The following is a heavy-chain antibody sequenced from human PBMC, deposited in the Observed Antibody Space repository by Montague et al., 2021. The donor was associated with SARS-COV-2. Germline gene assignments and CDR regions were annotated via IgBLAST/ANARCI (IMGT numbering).Heavy chain of an antibody. CDR1: GGSMSDHY. Sequence: SETLSLTCTVSGGSMSDHYWTWIRQPPGKGLEWLAYIYYSGGINSNASLKSRVSMSVNTSKNQYPLKLTSVTAADTAVYYCARAVSVGRAVNWFDPWGQGTLVTVSS. CDR2: IYYSGGI. CDR3: ARAVSVGRAVNWFDP. D-gene: IGHD3-16*01. J-gene: IGHJ5*02. V-gene: IGHV4-59*11.